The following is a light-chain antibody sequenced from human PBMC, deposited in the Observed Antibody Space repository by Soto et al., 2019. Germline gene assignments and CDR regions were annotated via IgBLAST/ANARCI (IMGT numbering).Light chain of an antibody. CDR3: QSYDSILYV. J-gene: IGLJ1*01. CDR2: EDN. Sequence: VLTQPRSVSESPGKTVTISCTRSSGSIASNYVQWYQQRPGSAPTTVIYEDNQRPSGVPDRFSGSIDSSSNSASLTISGLKTEDEADYYCQSYDSILYVFGTGTKLTVL. V-gene: IGLV6-57*04. CDR1: SGSIASNY.